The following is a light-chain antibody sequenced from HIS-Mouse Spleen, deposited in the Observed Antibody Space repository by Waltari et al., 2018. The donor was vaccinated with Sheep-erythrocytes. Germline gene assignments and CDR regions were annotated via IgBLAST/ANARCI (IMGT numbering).Light chain of an antibody. J-gene: IGLJ1*01. CDR2: QDS. CDR3: QAWDSSTYV. Sequence: SYELTQPPSVSVSPGQTASITCSGDTLGDKYACWYHQKTGPSPVLVIYQDSKRPSGTPERFSGSNSGNTATLTISGTQAMDEADYYCQAWDSSTYVFGTGTKVTVL. V-gene: IGLV3-1*01. CDR1: TLGDKY.